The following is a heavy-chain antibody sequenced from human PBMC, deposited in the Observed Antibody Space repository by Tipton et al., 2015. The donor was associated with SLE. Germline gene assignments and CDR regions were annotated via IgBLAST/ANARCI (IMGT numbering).Heavy chain of an antibody. CDR2: IYYRGYT. J-gene: IGHJ6*02. Sequence: TLSLTCTVSGGSISSYYWSWIRQPPGKGLEWIAYIYYRGYTNYNPSLQSRVSISVDTSKNQFSLKLSSVTAADTAVYYCARAKLATDPLYFYYGMDVWGQGTTVTVSS. CDR1: GGSISSYY. V-gene: IGHV4-59*12. D-gene: IGHD5-12*01. CDR3: ARAKLATDPLYFYYGMDV.